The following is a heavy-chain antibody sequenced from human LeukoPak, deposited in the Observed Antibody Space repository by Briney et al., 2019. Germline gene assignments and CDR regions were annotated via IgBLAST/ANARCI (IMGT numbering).Heavy chain of an antibody. CDR3: AREEVAGYYFDY. Sequence: SETLSLTCAVYGGSFSGYYWSWIRQPPGKGLEWIGEINHSGSTNYNPSLKSRVTISVDTSKNQFSLKLSSVTAADTAVYYCAREEVAGYYFDYWGQGTLVTVSS. CDR1: GGSFSGYY. D-gene: IGHD6-19*01. CDR2: INHSGST. V-gene: IGHV4-34*01. J-gene: IGHJ4*02.